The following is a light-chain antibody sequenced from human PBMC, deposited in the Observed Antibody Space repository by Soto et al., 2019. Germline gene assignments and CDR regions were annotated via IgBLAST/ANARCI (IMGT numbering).Light chain of an antibody. CDR3: QSYDNSLTALGFV. Sequence: QSVLTQPPSASGSPGQSVTISCTGTSSDVGGYYYVSWYQQHPGKAPKLMIYEVSKRPSGVPDRFSGSKSGNTASLTVSGLQAEDEADYYCQSYDNSLTALGFVFGTGTKLTVL. CDR1: SSDVGGYYY. V-gene: IGLV2-8*01. J-gene: IGLJ1*01. CDR2: EVS.